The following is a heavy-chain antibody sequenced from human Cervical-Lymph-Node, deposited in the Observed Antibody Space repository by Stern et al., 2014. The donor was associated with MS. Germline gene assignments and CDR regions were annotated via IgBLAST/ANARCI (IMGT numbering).Heavy chain of an antibody. CDR3: AREGTGTTAPYYYYGMDV. D-gene: IGHD1-7*01. CDR1: GGSFSGYY. CDR2: INHGESP. J-gene: IGHJ6*02. V-gene: IGHV4-34*01. Sequence: QVQLQQWGAGLLKPSETLSLTCAVYGGSFSGYYWSWIRQPPGKGLEWIGEINHGESPNSKPSLKSRLPISVAPSKNKFSLKLSTVTAADTDVYYCAREGTGTTAPYYYYGMDVWGQGTTVTVSS.